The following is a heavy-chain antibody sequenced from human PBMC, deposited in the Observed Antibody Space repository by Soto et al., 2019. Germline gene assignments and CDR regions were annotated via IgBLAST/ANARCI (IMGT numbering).Heavy chain of an antibody. CDR2: INHSGSA. CDR3: ARTPNYYDSSGFDY. CDR1: GGSFSGYY. Sequence: SETLSLTCAVYGGSFSGYYWSWIRQPPGKGLEWIGEINHSGSANYNPSLKSRVTISVDTSKNQFSLNLSSVTAADTSVYYCARTPNYYDSSGFDYWGQGTLVTVSS. D-gene: IGHD3-22*01. V-gene: IGHV4-34*01. J-gene: IGHJ4*02.